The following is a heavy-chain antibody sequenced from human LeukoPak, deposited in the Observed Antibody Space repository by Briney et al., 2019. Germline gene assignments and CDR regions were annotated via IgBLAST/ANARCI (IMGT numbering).Heavy chain of an antibody. CDR1: GFTFSSYS. D-gene: IGHD6-19*01. J-gene: IGHJ4*02. Sequence: GGSLRLSCAASGFTFSSYSMNWVRQAPGKGLEWVPFISSSSRYIYYADSVKGRFTISRDNAKNSLYLQMNSLRVEDTAVYYCARDNGWGRYYFDSWGQGTLATVSS. CDR3: ARDNGWGRYYFDS. CDR2: ISSSSRYI. V-gene: IGHV3-21*01.